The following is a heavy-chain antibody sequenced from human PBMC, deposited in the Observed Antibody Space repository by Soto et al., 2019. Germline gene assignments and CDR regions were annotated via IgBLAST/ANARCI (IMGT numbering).Heavy chain of an antibody. V-gene: IGHV5-10-1*01. CDR2: IDPSDSYT. CDR3: ARQSYGYGNYYYYGMDV. D-gene: IGHD5-18*01. J-gene: IGHJ6*02. Sequence: PGESLKISCKGSGYSFTGYWISWVRQMPGKGLEWMGRIDPSDSYTNYSPSFQGHVTISADKSISTAYLQWSSLKASDTAMYYCARQSYGYGNYYYYGMDVWGQGTTVTVSS. CDR1: GYSFTGYW.